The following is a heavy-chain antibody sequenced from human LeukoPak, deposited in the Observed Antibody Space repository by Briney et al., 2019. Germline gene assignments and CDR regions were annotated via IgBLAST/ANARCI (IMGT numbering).Heavy chain of an antibody. CDR3: ARAHTFHLYNWFDP. CDR1: GGSFSGYY. V-gene: IGHV4-34*01. D-gene: IGHD3-16*01. CDR2: INHSGST. Sequence: SETLSLTCAVYGGSFSGYYWSWIRQPPGKGLEWIGEINHSGSTNYNPSLKSRVTISVDTSKNQFSLKLSSVTAADTAVYYCARAHTFHLYNWFDPWGQGTLVIVSS. J-gene: IGHJ5*02.